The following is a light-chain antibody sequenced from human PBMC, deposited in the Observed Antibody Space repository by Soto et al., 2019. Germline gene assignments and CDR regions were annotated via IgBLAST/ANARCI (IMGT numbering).Light chain of an antibody. V-gene: IGLV2-14*01. CDR2: EVS. CDR1: SSDIGAYDY. Sequence: QSALTQPASLSGSPGQSITISCTGTSSDIGAYDYVSWFQQHPGKAPKLMIFEVSNRPSGVSNRFSGSKSGNTASLTISGLQTEDEADYYCTSYTSSFTHLFGTGTKVTV. CDR3: TSYTSSFTHL. J-gene: IGLJ1*01.